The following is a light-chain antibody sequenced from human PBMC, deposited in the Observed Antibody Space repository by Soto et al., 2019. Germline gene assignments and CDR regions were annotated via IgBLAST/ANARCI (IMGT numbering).Light chain of an antibody. V-gene: IGKV1-27*01. J-gene: IGKJ1*01. CDR1: QGISNY. CDR2: AAS. CDR3: QKYNSAPRT. Sequence: DIQMTQSPSSLSASVGDRVTMACRASQGISNYLAWYQQKPGKVPKLLIYAASTLRSGVPSRFSGSGSGTDSTLTISSLQPEDVATYYCQKYNSAPRTFGQGTKVEIK.